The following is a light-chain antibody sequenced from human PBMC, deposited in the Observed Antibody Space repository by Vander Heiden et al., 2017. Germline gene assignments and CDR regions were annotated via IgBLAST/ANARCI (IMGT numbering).Light chain of an antibody. CDR1: SGHNAYV. J-gene: IGLJ3*02. Sequence: QVVLTQSPSASGSLGGSVKLTCTLSSGHNAYVVAWHQQQPQKGPRFLMKVNSEGTHFKGAGIPDRFSGSSSGAERYLTISSLQSEDEADYYCQTWGPGIRVFGGGTKLTVL. CDR2: VNSEGTH. CDR3: QTWGPGIRV. V-gene: IGLV4-69*02.